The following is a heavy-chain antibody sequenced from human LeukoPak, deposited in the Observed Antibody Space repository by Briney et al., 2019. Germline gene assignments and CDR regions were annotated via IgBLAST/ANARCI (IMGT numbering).Heavy chain of an antibody. Sequence: ASVKVSCKASGYTFTSYAMNWVRQAPGQGLEWMGWINTNTGNPTYAQGFTERFVFSLDTSVSTAYLQISSLKAEDTAVYYCVVGLQSGWFDPWGQGTLVTVSS. CDR2: INTNTGNP. J-gene: IGHJ5*02. CDR3: VVGLQSGWFDP. V-gene: IGHV7-4-1*02. CDR1: GYTFTSYA. D-gene: IGHD5-24*01.